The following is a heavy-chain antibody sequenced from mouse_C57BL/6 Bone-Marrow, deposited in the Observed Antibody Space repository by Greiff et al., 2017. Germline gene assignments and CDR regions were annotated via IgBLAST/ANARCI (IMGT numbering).Heavy chain of an antibody. Sequence: QVQLQQSGAELARPGASVKLSCKASGYTFTSYGISWVKQRTGQGLEWIGEIYPRSGNTYYNEKFKGKATLTADKSSSKAYMELRSLTSEDSAVYFCARRIYDGYYVYFDYWGQGTTLTVSS. CDR2: IYPRSGNT. CDR1: GYTFTSYG. D-gene: IGHD2-3*01. J-gene: IGHJ2*01. V-gene: IGHV1-81*01. CDR3: ARRIYDGYYVYFDY.